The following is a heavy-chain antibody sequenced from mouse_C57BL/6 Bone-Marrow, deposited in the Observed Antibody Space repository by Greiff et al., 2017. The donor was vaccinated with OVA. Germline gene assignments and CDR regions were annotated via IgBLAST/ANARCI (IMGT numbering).Heavy chain of an antibody. Sequence: EVHLVESGPGLVKPSQSLSLTCSVTGYSITSGYYWNWIRQFPGNKLEWMGYISYDGSNNYNPYLKNRISITRDTSKNQLFLKLNSVTTEDTATYYCARDDLYAMDYWGQGTSVTVSS. J-gene: IGHJ4*01. CDR2: ISYDGSN. CDR3: ARDDLYAMDY. V-gene: IGHV3-6*01. CDR1: GYSITSGYY.